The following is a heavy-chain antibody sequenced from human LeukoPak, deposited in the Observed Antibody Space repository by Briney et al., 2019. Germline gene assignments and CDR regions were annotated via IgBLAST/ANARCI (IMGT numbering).Heavy chain of an antibody. J-gene: IGHJ3*02. CDR1: GFTFSSYA. Sequence: GGSLRLSCAASGFTFSSYAMSWVRQAPGKGLEWVSAISGSGGSTYYADSVKGRFTISRDNSKNTLYLQMNSLRAGDTAVYYCAKDVLDSSSWYGAFDIWGQGTMVTVSS. CDR2: ISGSGGST. D-gene: IGHD6-13*01. V-gene: IGHV3-23*01. CDR3: AKDVLDSSSWYGAFDI.